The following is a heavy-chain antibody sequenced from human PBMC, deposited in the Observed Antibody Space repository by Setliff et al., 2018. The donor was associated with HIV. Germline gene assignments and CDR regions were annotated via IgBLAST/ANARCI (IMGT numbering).Heavy chain of an antibody. D-gene: IGHD5-12*01. CDR2: VNSGSGST. V-gene: IGHV1-46*01. CDR1: GYTFINFY. J-gene: IGHJ4*02. Sequence: ASVKVSCKASGYTFINFYLHWVRLAPGQGLEWMGMVNSGSGSTVFAQKFQGRVTRTTDTSTNTVYLELTSLRSEDTAVYFCARRVSYATSGYSLGYWGQGTLVTVSS. CDR3: ARRVSYATSGYSLGY.